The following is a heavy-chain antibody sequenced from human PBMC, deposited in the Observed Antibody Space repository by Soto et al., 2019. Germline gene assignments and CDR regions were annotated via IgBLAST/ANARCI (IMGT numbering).Heavy chain of an antibody. Sequence: SETLSLTCAVDGGSFNGYYWTWIRQTPGKGLEWIGEINHGGGTNYNPSLKSRVTILIDTSKNQFSLKLNSVTAADTAVYYCAGEEVPQWFSKGYYGMDVWGQGTTVTVSS. D-gene: IGHD6-13*01. V-gene: IGHV4-34*01. J-gene: IGHJ6*02. CDR3: AGEEVPQWFSKGYYGMDV. CDR1: GGSFNGYY. CDR2: INHGGGT.